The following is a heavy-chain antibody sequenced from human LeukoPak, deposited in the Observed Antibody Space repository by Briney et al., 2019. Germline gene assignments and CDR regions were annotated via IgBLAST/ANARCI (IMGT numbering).Heavy chain of an antibody. CDR1: GFIFGNYW. J-gene: IGHJ5*02. D-gene: IGHD3-9*01. CDR3: TTAPTLSYYDVLTGSDNWFDP. CDR2: MNEDGSKK. Sequence: PGGSLRLSCTASGFIFGNYWMTWVRQVPGKGLEWVANMNEDGSKKNYVDSVKGRFTISRDNAKNSLYLQMNSLKTEDTAVYYCTTAPTLSYYDVLTGSDNWFDPWGQGTLVTVSS. V-gene: IGHV3-7*03.